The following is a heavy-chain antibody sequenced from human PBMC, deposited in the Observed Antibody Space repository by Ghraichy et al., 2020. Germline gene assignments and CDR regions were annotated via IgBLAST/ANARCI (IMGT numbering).Heavy chain of an antibody. J-gene: IGHJ6*02. CDR3: ARGSGYYYYYGMDV. CDR1: GFTFSSYA. CDR2: ISSNGGST. V-gene: IGHV3-64*02. Sequence: GGSLRLSCAASGFTFSSYAMHWVRQAPGKGLEYVSAISSNGGSTYYADSVKGRFTISRDNSKNTLYLQMGSLRAEDMAVYYCARGSGYYYYYGMDVWGQGTTVTVSS.